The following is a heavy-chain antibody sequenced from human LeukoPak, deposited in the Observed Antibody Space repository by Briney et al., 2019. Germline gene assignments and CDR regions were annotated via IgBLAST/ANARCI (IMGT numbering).Heavy chain of an antibody. CDR3: ARDPGYSYAMDS. V-gene: IGHV3-48*01. CDR1: GFTFSSYS. J-gene: IGHJ4*02. D-gene: IGHD5-18*01. Sequence: PGGSLRLSCAASGFTFSSYSMNWVRQAPAKGQEWISYISHGSTRIFYADFVEGRFTVSRDDAKNALYLQMHSLRVEDTAVYYCARDPGYSYAMDSWGQGTLVIVSS. CDR2: ISHGSTRI.